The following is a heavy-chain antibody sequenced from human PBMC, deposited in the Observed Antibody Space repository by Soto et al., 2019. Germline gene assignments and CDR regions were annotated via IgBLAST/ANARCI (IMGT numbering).Heavy chain of an antibody. CDR3: AKDQAAAGTISRYFQH. V-gene: IGHV3-23*01. CDR2: ISGSGGTT. J-gene: IGHJ1*01. D-gene: IGHD6-13*01. CDR1: GFSFSTYA. Sequence: EVQLLESGGGLVQPEGSLRLSCAASGFSFSTYAMSWVRQAPGKGLEWVSGISGSGGTTYYADSVKGRFTISRDNSKNTLYLQVNSLRAENTAVYYCAKDQAAAGTISRYFQHWGQGTLVTVPS.